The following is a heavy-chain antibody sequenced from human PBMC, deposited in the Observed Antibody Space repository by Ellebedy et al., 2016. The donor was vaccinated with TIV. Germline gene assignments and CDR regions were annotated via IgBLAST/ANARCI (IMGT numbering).Heavy chain of an antibody. Sequence: GESLKISCAASGFTFSSYGMHWVRQAPGKGLEWVAVIWYDGSNKYYADSVKGRFTIARDNSKNTLYLQMNSLRAEDTAMYYCARYEKPPPTPAAGEYYYYGMDVWGQGTTVTVSS. D-gene: IGHD6-13*01. CDR2: IWYDGSNK. CDR3: ARYEKPPPTPAAGEYYYYGMDV. J-gene: IGHJ6*02. CDR1: GFTFSSYG. V-gene: IGHV3-33*01.